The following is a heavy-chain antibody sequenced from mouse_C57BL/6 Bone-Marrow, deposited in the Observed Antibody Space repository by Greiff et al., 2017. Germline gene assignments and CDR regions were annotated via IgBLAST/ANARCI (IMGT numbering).Heavy chain of an antibody. J-gene: IGHJ2*01. V-gene: IGHV1-50*01. CDR2: IDPSDSYT. Sequence: QVQLQQPGAELVKPGASVKLSCKASGYTFTSYWMQWVKQRPGQGLEWIGEIDPSDSYTNYNQKFKGKATLTVDKSSSTAYMQLSSLTSEDSAVYYCAPYYYGSSFDYWGQGTTLTVSS. D-gene: IGHD1-1*01. CDR3: APYYYGSSFDY. CDR1: GYTFTSYW.